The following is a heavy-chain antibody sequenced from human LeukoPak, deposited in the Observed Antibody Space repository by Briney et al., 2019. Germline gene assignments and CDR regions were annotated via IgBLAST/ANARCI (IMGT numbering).Heavy chain of an antibody. V-gene: IGHV4-4*07. Sequence: SETLSLTCTVSGGSIGSYYLSWIRQPAGKGLEWIGRIYSRGTTYSPSLKSRVTMSADTSRNHVSLTLNSVTAADTAVYYCARDSGTTGEVKFDPWGQGTLVTVSS. CDR3: ARDSGTTGEVKFDP. CDR1: GGSIGSYY. J-gene: IGHJ5*02. D-gene: IGHD3-10*01. CDR2: IYSRGT.